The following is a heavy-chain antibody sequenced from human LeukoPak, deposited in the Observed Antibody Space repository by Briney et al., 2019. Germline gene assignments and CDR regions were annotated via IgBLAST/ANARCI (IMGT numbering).Heavy chain of an antibody. D-gene: IGHD6-13*01. CDR3: ARVGSYTSSWYGLYWFDP. Sequence: SETLSLTCTVSGGSISSYYWSWIRQPAGKGLEWIGRIYTSGSTNYNPSLKSRVTMSVDTSKNQFSLKLSSVTAADTAVYYCARVGSYTSSWYGLYWFDPWGQGTLVTVSS. J-gene: IGHJ5*02. CDR1: GGSISSYY. CDR2: IYTSGST. V-gene: IGHV4-4*07.